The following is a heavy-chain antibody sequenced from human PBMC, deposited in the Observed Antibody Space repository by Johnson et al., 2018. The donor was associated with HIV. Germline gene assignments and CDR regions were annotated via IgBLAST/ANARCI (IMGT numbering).Heavy chain of an antibody. CDR2: ISWTSGSI. J-gene: IGHJ3*02. D-gene: IGHD6-6*01. CDR3: AKDWSSSPPGAFDI. V-gene: IGHV3-9*01. CDR1: GFTFDDYA. Sequence: VQLVESGGGLVQPGRSLRLSCAASGFTFDDYAMHWVRQAPGKGLEWVSGISWTSGSIGYAASVKGRFTISRDNAKNSLYLQMNSLRAEDTALYYCAKDWSSSPPGAFDIWGQGTMVTVSS.